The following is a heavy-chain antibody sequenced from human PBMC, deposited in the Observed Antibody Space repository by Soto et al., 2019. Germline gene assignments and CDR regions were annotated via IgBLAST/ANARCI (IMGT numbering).Heavy chain of an antibody. Sequence: QVQLVQSGAEVKKPGSSVKVSCKASGGTFSSYTISWVRQAPGQGLEWMGRIIPILGIENYAQKCQERHNNKADKCRSTDYVERSSMRPEDPAVYYCARDATNYGSANLLRYWGQGTLVTVSS. D-gene: IGHD3-10*01. V-gene: IGHV1-69*08. CDR2: IIPILGIE. J-gene: IGHJ4*02. CDR3: ARDATNYGSANLLRY. CDR1: GGTFSSYT.